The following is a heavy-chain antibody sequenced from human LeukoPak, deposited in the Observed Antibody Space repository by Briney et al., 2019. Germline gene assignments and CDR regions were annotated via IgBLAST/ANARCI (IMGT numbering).Heavy chain of an antibody. J-gene: IGHJ4*02. D-gene: IGHD3-9*01. Sequence: SSETLSLTCTVSGGSIKSYCLSWIRQPPGKGLQWLGYLCNSGSTDYNPSLRGRVTISGDTSKNQLSLRLNSVTAADTAVYYCARRLGGHSDNLTGLPIHYFDYWGQGTLVTVSS. V-gene: IGHV4-59*01. CDR3: ARRLGGHSDNLTGLPIHYFDY. CDR1: GGSIKSYC. CDR2: LCNSGST.